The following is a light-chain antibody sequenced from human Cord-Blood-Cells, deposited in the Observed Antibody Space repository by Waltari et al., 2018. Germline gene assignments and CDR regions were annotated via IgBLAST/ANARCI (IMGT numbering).Light chain of an antibody. CDR1: ISAVVGSNY. J-gene: IGLJ3*02. CDR2: DVS. Sequence: QSALTPPASVSGSPGKSITFPATGTISAVVGSNYVYSYQPHPGKAPTLMIYDVSKRPSGAYNRFYGAESGNRGALTKSGGRAEDEADYYCSAYPRSSTLEVLGGGPKLSVL. CDR3: SAYPRSSTLEV. V-gene: IGLV2-14*01.